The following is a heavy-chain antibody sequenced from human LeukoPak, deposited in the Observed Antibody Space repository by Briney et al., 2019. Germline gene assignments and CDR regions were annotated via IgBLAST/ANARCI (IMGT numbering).Heavy chain of an antibody. J-gene: IGHJ6*04. CDR1: GASISSGRNY. Sequence: SETLSLTCTVSGASISSGRNYWGWIRQPPGKGLEWIGSIHYSGSTYYNPSLKSRVTISVDTSKNQFSLELSSVTAADTSVYYCARRGGITGTPELDVWGKGTTVTVSS. CDR3: ARRGGITGTPELDV. D-gene: IGHD1-7*01. V-gene: IGHV4-39*01. CDR2: IHYSGST.